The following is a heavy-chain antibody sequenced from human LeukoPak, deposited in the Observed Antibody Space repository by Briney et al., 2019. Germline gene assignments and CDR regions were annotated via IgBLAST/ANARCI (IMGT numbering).Heavy chain of an antibody. V-gene: IGHV3-48*03. Sequence: PGGSLRLSCAASGITFSSYEMNWVRQAAGKGLEWISHIPSGGTTIYYADSVKGRFTISRDNAKKSLYLQMNSLRAEDTAVYYCASGFSLDYWGQGTLVTVSS. CDR2: IPSGGTTI. CDR3: ASGFSLDY. J-gene: IGHJ4*02. D-gene: IGHD3-16*01. CDR1: GITFSSYE.